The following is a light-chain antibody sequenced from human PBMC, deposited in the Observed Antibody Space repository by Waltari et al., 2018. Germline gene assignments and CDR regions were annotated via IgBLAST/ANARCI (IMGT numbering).Light chain of an antibody. CDR2: GGT. CDR3: QQYDQWPMYT. V-gene: IGKV3-15*01. J-gene: IGKJ2*01. CDR1: QSVRGN. Sequence: EIVMTQFPGTLSVSVGEGATLSCRASQSVRGNLAWYQQKPGQAPRLLVYGGTTWAPGVPGRFSGRGFGTEFSLTISSLQSEDLAVYYCQQYDQWPMYTFGQGTKLEI.